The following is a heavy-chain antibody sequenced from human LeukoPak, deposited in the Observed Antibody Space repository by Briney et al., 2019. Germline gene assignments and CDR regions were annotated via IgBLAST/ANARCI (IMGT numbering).Heavy chain of an antibody. J-gene: IGHJ5*02. CDR3: ARDSAHDFWSGYYWGGWFDP. CDR1: GGSISSYY. CDR2: IYYSGNA. D-gene: IGHD3-3*01. V-gene: IGHV4-59*01. Sequence: PSETLSLTCTVSGGSISSYYWSWIRQPPGKGLEWIGYIYYSGNAIYNPSLKSRVTISVDTSKNQFSLKLSSVTAADTAVYYCARDSAHDFWSGYYWGGWFDPWGQGTLVTVSS.